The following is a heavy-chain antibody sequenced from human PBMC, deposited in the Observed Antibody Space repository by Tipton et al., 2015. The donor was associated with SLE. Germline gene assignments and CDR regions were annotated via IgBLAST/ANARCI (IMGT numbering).Heavy chain of an antibody. CDR3: ARDWSGFKDAFDI. D-gene: IGHD3-3*01. J-gene: IGHJ3*02. CDR2: INHSGST. V-gene: IGHV4-34*10. Sequence: TLSLTCAVYGGSFSGYYWSWIRQPPGKGLEWIGEINHSGSTSYNPSLKSRVTMSLDTSKNQFSLKLSSVTAADTAVYYCARDWSGFKDAFDIWGQGTMVTVSS. CDR1: GGSFSGYY.